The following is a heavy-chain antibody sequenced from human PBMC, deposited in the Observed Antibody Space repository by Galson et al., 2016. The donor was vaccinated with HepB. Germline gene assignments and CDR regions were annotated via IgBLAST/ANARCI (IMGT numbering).Heavy chain of an antibody. V-gene: IGHV3-74*01. J-gene: IGHJ4*02. Sequence: SLRLSCAASGFTFSSHWMHWVRQAPGKGLVWVSRSNGDGSSTTYADSVKGRFTISRDNAKNTLYLQMNSLRAEDTALYYCARVGCSTTSCYRHSPYYFDHLGQGTLVTVSS. D-gene: IGHD2-2*01. CDR3: ARVGCSTTSCYRHSPYYFDH. CDR2: SNGDGSST. CDR1: GFTFSSHW.